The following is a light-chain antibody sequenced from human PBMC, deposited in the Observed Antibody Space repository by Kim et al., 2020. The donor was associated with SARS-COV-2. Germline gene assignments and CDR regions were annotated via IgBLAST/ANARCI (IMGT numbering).Light chain of an antibody. Sequence: EIVMTQSPATLSVSPGERATLSCRASQSVNNNFAWYQQKPGQAPRLLIYGASTRATGIPARFSGSGSGTEFTLTISSLQSEDFAVYYCQQYNYWPPLFGQGTKVDIK. J-gene: IGKJ1*01. CDR2: GAS. V-gene: IGKV3-15*01. CDR1: QSVNNN. CDR3: QQYNYWPPL.